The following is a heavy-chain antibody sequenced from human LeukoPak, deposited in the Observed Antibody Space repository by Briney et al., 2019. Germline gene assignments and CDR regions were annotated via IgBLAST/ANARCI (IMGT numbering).Heavy chain of an antibody. J-gene: IGHJ4*02. CDR3: ARESTRVRGVMKN. Sequence: SETLSLTCTVSGGSISSDYWSWIRQPPGKGLEWIGFIDYSGSTNYNPSLKSRVTISLDTSKNQFSLRLSSVTAADTAVYYCARESTRVRGVMKNWGQGTLVTVSS. V-gene: IGHV4-59*01. CDR2: IDYSGST. CDR1: GGSISSDY. D-gene: IGHD3-10*01.